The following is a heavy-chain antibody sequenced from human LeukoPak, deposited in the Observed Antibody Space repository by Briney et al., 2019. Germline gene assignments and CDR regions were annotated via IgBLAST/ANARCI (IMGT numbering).Heavy chain of an antibody. CDR3: ARVPWTKLNYFDY. D-gene: IGHD3/OR15-3a*01. CDR2: IYYSGST. CDR1: GGSISSDY. V-gene: IGHV4-59*12. J-gene: IGHJ4*02. Sequence: PSETRSLTCTVSGGSISSDYWSWVRQPPGEGLEWIGYIYYSGSTNYNPSLKSRVTISVDTSKNQFSLKLSSVTAADTPVYYCARVPWTKLNYFDYWGQGTLVTVSS.